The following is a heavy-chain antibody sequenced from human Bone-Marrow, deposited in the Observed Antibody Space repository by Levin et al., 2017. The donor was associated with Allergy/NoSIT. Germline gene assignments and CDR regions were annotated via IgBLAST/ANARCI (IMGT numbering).Heavy chain of an antibody. J-gene: IGHJ6*03. CDR3: TRKAGSIRIGYSYMAV. D-gene: IGHD2-15*01. CDR2: IKPDDGGT. Sequence: ASVKVSCKASGYTFTSYYIYWVRQAPGQGLEWMGTIKPDDGGTSYEQKFQGRVTMTRDTSASTTYMELSSLRSEDTAVYYCTRKAGSIRIGYSYMAVWGKGTSVTVS. CDR1: GYTFTSYY. V-gene: IGHV1-46*01.